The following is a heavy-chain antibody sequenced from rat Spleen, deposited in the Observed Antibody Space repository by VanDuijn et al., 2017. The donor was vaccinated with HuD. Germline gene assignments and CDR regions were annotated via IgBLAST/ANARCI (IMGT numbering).Heavy chain of an antibody. V-gene: IGHV5-19*01. D-gene: IGHD4-3*01. CDR3: ARHNSGYGY. J-gene: IGHJ2*01. CDR1: GFTFTKYG. CDR2: ISPSAGST. Sequence: EVQLVESGGGLVQPGRSLKLSCAASGFTFTKYGMHWIRQAPTKGLEWVASISPSAGSTYYRDSVKGRFTVSRDNAKSTLYLQMNSLRSEDTATYYCARHNSGYGYWGQGVMVTVSS.